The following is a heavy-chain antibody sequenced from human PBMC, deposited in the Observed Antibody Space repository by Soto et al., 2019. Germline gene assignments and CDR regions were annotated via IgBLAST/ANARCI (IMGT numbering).Heavy chain of an antibody. CDR1: GFTFSSYG. D-gene: IGHD3-10*01. CDR3: ARLYYYGSGSHEYYFDY. V-gene: IGHV3-30*03. Sequence: GGSLRLSCAASGFTFSSYGMHWVRQAPGKGLEGVAVISYDGSNKYYADSVKGRFTISRDNSKNTLYLQMNSLRAEDTAVYYCARLYYYGSGSHEYYFDYWGQGTLVTVSS. CDR2: ISYDGSNK. J-gene: IGHJ4*02.